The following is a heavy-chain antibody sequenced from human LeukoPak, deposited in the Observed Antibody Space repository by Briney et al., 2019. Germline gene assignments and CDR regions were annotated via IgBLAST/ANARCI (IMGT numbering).Heavy chain of an antibody. J-gene: IGHJ4*02. Sequence: SETLSLTCTVSGGSISSSNYYWGWIRQPPGKGLEWIGSIHYSGSTYYNPSLKSRVTISVDTSKNQFSLKLSSVTAADTAVYYCARRSTMVRGAFDYWGRGTLVTVSS. CDR2: IHYSGST. V-gene: IGHV4-39*01. CDR1: GGSISSSNYY. CDR3: ARRSTMVRGAFDY. D-gene: IGHD3-10*01.